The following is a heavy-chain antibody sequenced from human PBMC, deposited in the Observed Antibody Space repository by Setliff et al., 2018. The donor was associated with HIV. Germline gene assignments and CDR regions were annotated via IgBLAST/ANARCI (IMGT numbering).Heavy chain of an antibody. V-gene: IGHV4-39*07. D-gene: IGHD3-3*01. J-gene: IGHJ1*01. CDR2: VYYGGST. CDR1: GVSIRSFNYY. Sequence: SETLSLTCTVSGVSIRSFNYYWSWIRQPPGKGLEWVGAVYYGGSTSYNPSLKSRVTISLGTSKNQFSLRLTSVTAADTALYYCASGYNFWSGYFVVAESYQYWGQGTVVTVSS. CDR3: ASGYNFWSGYFVVAESYQY.